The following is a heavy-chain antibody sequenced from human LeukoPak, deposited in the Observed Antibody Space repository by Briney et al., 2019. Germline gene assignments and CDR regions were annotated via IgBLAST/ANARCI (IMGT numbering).Heavy chain of an antibody. J-gene: IGHJ4*02. V-gene: IGHV3-48*01. CDR3: ARDSSYYDFWSGGFDY. D-gene: IGHD3-3*01. Sequence: GGSLRLSCAASGFTFSSYSMNWVRQAPGKGLEWVSYISSSSTIYYADSVKGRFTISRDNAKNSLYLQMNSLRAEDTAVYYCARDSSYYDFWSGGFDYWGQGTLVTVSS. CDR2: ISSSSTI. CDR1: GFTFSSYS.